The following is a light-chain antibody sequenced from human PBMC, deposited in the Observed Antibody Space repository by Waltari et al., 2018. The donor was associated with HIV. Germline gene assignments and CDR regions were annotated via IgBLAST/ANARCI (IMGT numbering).Light chain of an antibody. CDR3: MQAIQNLVWT. J-gene: IGKJ2*02. CDR1: QSLLYKKGHNY. Sequence: DIVMTQSPLSLSVTPGEPASISCRSTQSLLYKKGHNYIDWYRQKPGQTPQLLIYLASNRASGVPDRFSGSGSGTHFTLKISRVEAEDVGVYYCMQAIQNLVWTFGQGTKLEI. V-gene: IGKV2-28*01. CDR2: LAS.